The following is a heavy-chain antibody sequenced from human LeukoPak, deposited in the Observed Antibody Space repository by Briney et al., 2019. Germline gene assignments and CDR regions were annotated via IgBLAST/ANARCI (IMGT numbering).Heavy chain of an antibody. CDR1: GYTFTSYD. Sequence: ASVKVSCKASGYTFTSYDINWVRQATGQGLEWMGWMNPNSGNTGYAQKFQGRVTMTRNTSISTAYMELSSLRSEDTAVYYCARDTMVRGVIGYWGQGTLVTVSS. CDR2: MNPNSGNT. V-gene: IGHV1-8*01. CDR3: ARDTMVRGVIGY. D-gene: IGHD3-10*01. J-gene: IGHJ4*02.